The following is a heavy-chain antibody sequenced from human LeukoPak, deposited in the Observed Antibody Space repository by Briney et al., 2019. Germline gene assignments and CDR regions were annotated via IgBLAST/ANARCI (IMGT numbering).Heavy chain of an antibody. CDR1: GYTFTSYY. CDR2: INPSGGST. V-gene: IGHV1-46*01. J-gene: IGHJ6*03. Sequence: ASVKVSCKASGYTFTSYYMHWVRQAPGQGLEWMGIINPSGGSTSYAQKFQGRVTMTRDTSTSTVYMELSSLRSEDTAVYYCARSEAYCSSTSCYTEPYYYYMDVWGKGTTVTVSS. CDR3: ARSEAYCSSTSCYTEPYYYYMDV. D-gene: IGHD2-2*02.